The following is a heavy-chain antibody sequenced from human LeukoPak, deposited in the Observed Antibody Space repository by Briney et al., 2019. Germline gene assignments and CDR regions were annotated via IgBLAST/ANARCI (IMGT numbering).Heavy chain of an antibody. V-gene: IGHV4-61*02. CDR1: GGSISSGSYY. D-gene: IGHD3-9*01. Sequence: PSETLSLTCTVSGGSISSGSYYWSWIRQPAGKGLEWIGRIYTSGSTNYNPSLKSRVTISVDTSKNQFSLKLSSVTAADTAVYYCARATAGYDILTGYYPNLFDPWGQGTLVTVSS. CDR3: ARATAGYDILTGYYPNLFDP. CDR2: IYTSGST. J-gene: IGHJ5*02.